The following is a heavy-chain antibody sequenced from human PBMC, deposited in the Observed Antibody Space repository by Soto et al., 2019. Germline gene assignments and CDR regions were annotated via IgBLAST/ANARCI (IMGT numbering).Heavy chain of an antibody. V-gene: IGHV4-31*03. CDR3: AARGCSSTSCYMDYYYGMDV. Sequence: SETLSLTCTVSGGSISSGGYYWSWIRQHPGKGLEWIGYIYYSGSTYYNPSLKSRVTISVDTSKNQFSLKLSSVTAADTAVYYCAARGCSSTSCYMDYYYGMDVWGQGTTVTVS. CDR2: IYYSGST. CDR1: GGSISSGGYY. J-gene: IGHJ6*02. D-gene: IGHD2-2*02.